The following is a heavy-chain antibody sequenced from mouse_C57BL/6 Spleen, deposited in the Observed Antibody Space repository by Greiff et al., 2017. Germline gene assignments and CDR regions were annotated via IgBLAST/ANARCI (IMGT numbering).Heavy chain of an antibody. CDR2: ILPGSGST. Sequence: VKLMESGAELMKPGASVKLSCKATGYTFTGYWIEWVKQRPGHGLEWIGEILPGSGSTNYNEKFKGKATFTADTSSNTAYMQLSSLTTEDSAIYYCARGVYYYGSSYYFDYWGQGTTLTVSS. V-gene: IGHV1-9*01. CDR3: ARGVYYYGSSYYFDY. D-gene: IGHD1-1*01. CDR1: GYTFTGYW. J-gene: IGHJ2*01.